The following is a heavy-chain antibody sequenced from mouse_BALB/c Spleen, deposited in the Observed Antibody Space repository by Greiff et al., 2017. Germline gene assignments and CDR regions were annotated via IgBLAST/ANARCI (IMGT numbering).Heavy chain of an antibody. CDR2: ISSGSSTI. CDR1: GFTFNSFG. V-gene: IGHV5-17*02. D-gene: IGHD1-1*01. CDR3: AILYYGSYAMDY. Sequence: EVKLMESGGGLVQPGGSRKLSCAASGFTFNSFGMHWVRQAPEKGLEWVAYISSGSSTIYYADTVKGRFTISRDNPKNTLFLQMTSLRSEDTAMYYCAILYYGSYAMDYWGQGTSVTVSS. J-gene: IGHJ4*01.